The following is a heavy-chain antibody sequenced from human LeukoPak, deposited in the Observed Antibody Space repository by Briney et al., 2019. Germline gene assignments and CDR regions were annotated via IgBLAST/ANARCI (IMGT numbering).Heavy chain of an antibody. CDR1: GFTFSSYG. D-gene: IGHD6-6*01. V-gene: IGHV3-33*01. Sequence: GGSLRLSCAASGFTFSSYGMHWVRQAPGKGLEWVAVIWYDGSNKYYADSVKGRFTISRDNSKNTLYLQMNSLTAEDTAVYYCARDRSIAASVAGYYYYMDVWGKGTTVTVSS. J-gene: IGHJ6*03. CDR3: ARDRSIAASVAGYYYYMDV. CDR2: IWYDGSNK.